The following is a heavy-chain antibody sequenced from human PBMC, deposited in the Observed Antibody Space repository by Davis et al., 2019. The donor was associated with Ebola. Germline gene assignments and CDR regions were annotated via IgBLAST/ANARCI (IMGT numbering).Heavy chain of an antibody. J-gene: IGHJ5*02. D-gene: IGHD3-3*01. V-gene: IGHV1-2*06. CDR3: ARSSITIFGVVIRTRWFDP. CDR2: INPNNGGSGGT. Sequence: ASVKVSCKASGYTFTGYYMHWVRQAPGQGLEWMGRINPNNGGSGGTNYAQKFQGRVTMTRDTSISTAYMELSRLRSDDTAVYYCARSSITIFGVVIRTRWFDPWGQGTLVTVSS. CDR1: GYTFTGYY.